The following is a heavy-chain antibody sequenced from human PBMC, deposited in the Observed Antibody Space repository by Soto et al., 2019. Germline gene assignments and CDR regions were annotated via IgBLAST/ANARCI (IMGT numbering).Heavy chain of an antibody. J-gene: IGHJ4*02. Sequence: QGHLVESGGGVVQPGRSRRLSCVASGFDFKTYGMHWVRQAPGKGLEWVAVIGFDGTNIHYSDSVRGRFSISRDNSENTVSLQMNSLRVEDTALYYCVRTACVINNCSYRGVRWGQGTLVTV. CDR1: GFDFKTYG. D-gene: IGHD3-10*01. CDR2: IGFDGTNI. CDR3: VRTACVINNCSYRGVR. V-gene: IGHV3-33*01.